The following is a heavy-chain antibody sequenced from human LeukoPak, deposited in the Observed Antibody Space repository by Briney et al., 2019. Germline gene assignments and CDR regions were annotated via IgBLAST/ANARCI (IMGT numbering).Heavy chain of an antibody. V-gene: IGHV1-18*04. J-gene: IGHJ4*02. CDR1: GYTFTSYG. Sequence: AAVKVSCTGSGYTFTSYGINWVRQAPGQGLEWMGWISGHNGHTNYVHKMQGRVTITTDTSTNTAYMELRKLTTDDTAVYYCEKGPGIAVAVVFDYWGQGSLVTVSS. CDR3: EKGPGIAVAVVFDY. CDR2: ISGHNGHT. D-gene: IGHD6-19*01.